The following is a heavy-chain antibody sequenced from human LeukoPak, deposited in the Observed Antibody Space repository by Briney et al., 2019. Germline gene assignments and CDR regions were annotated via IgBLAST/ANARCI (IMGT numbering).Heavy chain of an antibody. Sequence: GGSLRLSCAASGFTFSSYAMHWVRQAPGKGLEWVAVISYDGSNKYYADSVKGRFTISRDNAKNSLYLQMNSLRAEDTAVYYCATDSYSSSWGFDYWGQGTLVTVSS. CDR3: ATDSYSSSWGFDY. CDR2: ISYDGSNK. CDR1: GFTFSSYA. V-gene: IGHV3-30-3*01. J-gene: IGHJ4*02. D-gene: IGHD6-13*01.